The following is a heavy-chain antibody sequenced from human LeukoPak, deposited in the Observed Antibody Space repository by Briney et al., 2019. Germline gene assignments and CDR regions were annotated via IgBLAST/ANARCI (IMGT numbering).Heavy chain of an antibody. J-gene: IGHJ4*02. CDR1: GDIFINSY. CDR3: ARAGYDSSGYYSY. Sequence: GASVKVSCKASGDIFINSYMHWVRQAPGQGLEWMGIINPGGGSTTYAQKFQGRVTMTRDTSTSTVYMEVSSLRSEDTAVYYCARAGYDSSGYYSYWGQGTLVTVSS. D-gene: IGHD3-22*01. V-gene: IGHV1-46*01. CDR2: INPGGGST.